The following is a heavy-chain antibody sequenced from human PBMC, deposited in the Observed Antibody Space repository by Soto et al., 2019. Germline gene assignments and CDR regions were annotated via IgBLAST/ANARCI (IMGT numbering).Heavy chain of an antibody. V-gene: IGHV3-21*01. D-gene: IGHD7-27*01. CDR2: ISSSSSYI. CDR3: ARSLGTETRNWFDP. CDR1: VFTFSSYS. Sequence: PGGSLRLSCAASVFTFSSYSMNWVRQAPGKGLEWVSSISSSSSYIYYADSVKGRFTISRDNAKNSLYLQMNSLRAEDTAVYYYARSLGTETRNWFDPWGQGTLVTVSS. J-gene: IGHJ5*02.